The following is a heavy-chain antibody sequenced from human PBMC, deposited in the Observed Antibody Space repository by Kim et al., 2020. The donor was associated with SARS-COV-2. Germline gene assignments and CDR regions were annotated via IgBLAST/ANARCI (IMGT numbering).Heavy chain of an antibody. CDR2: IYHSGST. J-gene: IGHJ4*02. Sequence: SETLSLTCAVSGGSISSSNWWSWVRQPPGKGLEWIGEIYHSGSTNYNPSLKSRVTISVDKSKNQLSLHLSSVTAADTAVYYCARDGYSYGGFDYWGQGTLVTVSS. D-gene: IGHD5-18*01. CDR1: GGSISSSNW. V-gene: IGHV4-4*02. CDR3: ARDGYSYGGFDY.